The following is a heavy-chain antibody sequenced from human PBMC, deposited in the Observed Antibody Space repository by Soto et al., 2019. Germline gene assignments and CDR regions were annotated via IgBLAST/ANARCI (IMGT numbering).Heavy chain of an antibody. J-gene: IGHJ4*02. Sequence: QVQLVESGGGVVQPGRSLRLSCAASGFTFSSYGMHWVRQAPGKGLEWVAVISYDGSNKYYADSVKGRFTISRDNSKNTLYLQINSLRAEDTAVYYCAKDHLGYCTNGVCYTPTDYWGQGTLVTVSS. CDR2: ISYDGSNK. V-gene: IGHV3-30*18. CDR1: GFTFSSYG. CDR3: AKDHLGYCTNGVCYTPTDY. D-gene: IGHD2-8*01.